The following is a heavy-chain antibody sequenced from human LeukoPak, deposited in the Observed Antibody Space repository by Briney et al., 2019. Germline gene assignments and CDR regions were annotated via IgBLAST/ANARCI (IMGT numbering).Heavy chain of an antibody. V-gene: IGHV3-48*03. CDR2: ISSSGSTI. Sequence: GGSLRLSCAASRFTFSSYEMNWIRQAPGKGLEWVSYISSSGSTIYYADSVKGRFTISRDNAKNSLYLQMNSLRAEDTAVYYCARAGSGRSPDWFDPWGQGTLVTVSS. CDR3: ARAGSGRSPDWFDP. J-gene: IGHJ5*02. D-gene: IGHD1-26*01. CDR1: RFTFSSYE.